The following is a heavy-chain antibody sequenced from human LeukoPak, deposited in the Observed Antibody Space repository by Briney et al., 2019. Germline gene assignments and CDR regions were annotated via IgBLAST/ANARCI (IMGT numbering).Heavy chain of an antibody. J-gene: IGHJ4*02. Sequence: SETLSLTCTVSGYSISSGYYWGWIRQPPGKGLEWIGTIYHSGSTYYNPSLKSRVIISVDTSKTQFSLKLNSVTAADTAVYYCATYGSGSSLDYWGQGALVTVPS. CDR3: ATYGSGSSLDY. V-gene: IGHV4-38-2*02. CDR1: GYSISSGYY. D-gene: IGHD3-10*01. CDR2: IYHSGST.